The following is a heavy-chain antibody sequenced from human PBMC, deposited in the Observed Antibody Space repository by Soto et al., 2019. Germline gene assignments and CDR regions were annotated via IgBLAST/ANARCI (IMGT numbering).Heavy chain of an antibody. CDR3: ARDRDGYSAGYYGMDV. CDR1: GYTFTSYG. D-gene: IGHD2-21*01. CDR2: ISTYNGNT. J-gene: IGHJ6*02. V-gene: IGHV1-18*01. Sequence: QVQLVQSGAEVKKPGASVKVSCKASGYTFTSYGINWVRQAPGQGLEWMGWISTYNGNTNYAQKLQGRVTMTTDTATSTAYMDRRSLRSDDTAVYYCARDRDGYSAGYYGMDVWGQGTTVTVSS.